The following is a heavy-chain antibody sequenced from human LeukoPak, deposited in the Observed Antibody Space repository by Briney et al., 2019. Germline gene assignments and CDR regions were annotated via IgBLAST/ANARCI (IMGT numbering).Heavy chain of an antibody. V-gene: IGHV1-18*01. CDR2: ISAYNGNT. CDR3: ARDLSRYYDSSGPFDY. D-gene: IGHD3-22*01. J-gene: IGHJ4*02. CDR1: GYTFTSYG. Sequence: ASVKVSCKASGYTFTSYGISWVLQAPGQGLEWMGWISAYNGNTNYAQKLQGRVTMTTDTSTSTAYMELRSLRSDDTAVYYCARDLSRYYDSSGPFDYWGQGTLVTVSS.